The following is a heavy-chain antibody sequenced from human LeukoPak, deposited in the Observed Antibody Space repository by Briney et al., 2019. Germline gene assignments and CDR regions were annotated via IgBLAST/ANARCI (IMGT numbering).Heavy chain of an antibody. CDR3: AKGDYYDSSGYYPIDY. J-gene: IGHJ4*02. V-gene: IGHV3-30*18. CDR2: ISYDGSNK. Sequence: GRSLRLSCAASGFTLSSYGMHWVRQAPGKGLEWVAVISYDGSNKYYADSVKGRFTISRDNSKNTQYLQMNSLRAEDTAVYYCAKGDYYDSSGYYPIDYWGQGTLVTVSS. D-gene: IGHD3-22*01. CDR1: GFTLSSYG.